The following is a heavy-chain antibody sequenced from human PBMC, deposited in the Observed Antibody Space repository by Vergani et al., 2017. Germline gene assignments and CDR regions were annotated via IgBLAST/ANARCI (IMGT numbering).Heavy chain of an antibody. J-gene: IGHJ2*01. CDR3: ARARYYYDSSGYYPYWYFDL. CDR2: IYYSGST. V-gene: IGHV4-59*12. Sequence: QVQLQESGPGLVKPSETLSLTCTVSGGSISSYYWSWIRQPPGKGLEWIGYIYYSGSTNYNPSLKSRVTISVDTSKNQFSLKLSSVTAADTAVYYCARARYYYDSSGYYPYWYFDLWGRGTLVTVSS. CDR1: GGSISSYY. D-gene: IGHD3-22*01.